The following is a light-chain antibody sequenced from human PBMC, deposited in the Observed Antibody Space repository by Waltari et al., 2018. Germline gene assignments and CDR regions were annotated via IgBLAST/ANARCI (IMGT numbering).Light chain of an antibody. CDR2: KDS. CDR3: QLWDSSTAWV. CDR1: KLGDKY. V-gene: IGLV3-1*01. Sequence: SYELTQPPSVSVSPGQTASITCSGDKLGDKYVCCYQQKPGHSPVLVIYKDSKRPSGIPERFAGSNSGNTATLTISGTQAMDEADYYCQLWDSSTAWVFGGGTKLTV. J-gene: IGLJ3*02.